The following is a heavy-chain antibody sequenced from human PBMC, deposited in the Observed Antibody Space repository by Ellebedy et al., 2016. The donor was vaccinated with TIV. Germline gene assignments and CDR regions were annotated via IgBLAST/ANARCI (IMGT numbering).Heavy chain of an antibody. CDR1: GFSFRSYW. J-gene: IGHJ5*02. Sequence: GESLKISCAASGFSFRSYWMSSVRQAPGKGLEWVANIYQDGGVQYYVDSVKGRFTISRDNADNSLLLQMNSLRAEDTAVYYCARRGSYGDYAVQINSWFDTWGRGTLVAVSS. CDR2: IYQDGGVQ. V-gene: IGHV3-7*01. CDR3: ARRGSYGDYAVQINSWFDT. D-gene: IGHD4-17*01.